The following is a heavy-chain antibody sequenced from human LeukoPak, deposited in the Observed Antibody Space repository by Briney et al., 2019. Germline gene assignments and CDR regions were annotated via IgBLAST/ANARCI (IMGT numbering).Heavy chain of an antibody. CDR1: GFTFDDYA. V-gene: IGHV3-9*01. D-gene: IGHD1-26*01. J-gene: IGHJ4*02. CDR2: ISWNSGSI. Sequence: GGSLRLSCAASGFTFDDYAMHWVRQAPGKGLEWVSGISWNSGSIGYADSVKGRFTISRDNAKNSLYLQMNSLRAEDTAVYYCAKVVLVGAIFGPGYWGQGALVTVSS. CDR3: AKVVLVGAIFGPGY.